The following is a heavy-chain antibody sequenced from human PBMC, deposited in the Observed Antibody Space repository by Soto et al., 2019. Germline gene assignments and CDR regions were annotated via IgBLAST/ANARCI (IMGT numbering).Heavy chain of an antibody. D-gene: IGHD6-19*01. V-gene: IGHV3-30*18. CDR2: ISYDGSNK. CDR1: GVTFSSYG. J-gene: IGHJ5*02. Sequence: PXGSLRLSCSASGVTFSSYGMHWVRQAPGKGLEWVAVISYDGSNKYYADSVKGRFTISRDNSKNTLYLQMNSLRAEDTAVYYCAKETMLYSSGWYVGNWFDHWGQGTLVTVSS. CDR3: AKETMLYSSGWYVGNWFDH.